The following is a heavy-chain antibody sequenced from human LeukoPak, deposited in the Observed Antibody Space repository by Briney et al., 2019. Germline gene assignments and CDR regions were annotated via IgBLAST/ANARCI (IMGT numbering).Heavy chain of an antibody. J-gene: IGHJ4*02. Sequence: AGGSLRLSCAASGFTFSSYAMSWVRQAPGKGLEWVSAISGSGGSTYYADSVKGRFTISRDNSKNTLYLQMNSLRAEDTAVYYCAKDCLGYYDSSGHFDYWGQGTLVTVSS. CDR1: GFTFSSYA. CDR2: ISGSGGST. D-gene: IGHD3-22*01. CDR3: AKDCLGYYDSSGHFDY. V-gene: IGHV3-23*01.